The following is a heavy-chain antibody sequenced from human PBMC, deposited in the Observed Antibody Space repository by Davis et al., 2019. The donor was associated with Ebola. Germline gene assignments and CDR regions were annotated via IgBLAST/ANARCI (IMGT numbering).Heavy chain of an antibody. CDR1: GGTFSSYA. D-gene: IGHD3-10*01. J-gene: IGHJ6*02. CDR3: AKGEGSYYYYGMDV. Sequence: SVKVSCKASGGTFSSYAISWVRQAPGQGLEWMGGIIPIFGTANYAQKFQGRVTITADKSTSTAYMELSSLRSEDTAVYYCAKGEGSYYYYGMDVWGQGTTVTVSS. CDR2: IIPIFGTA. V-gene: IGHV1-69*06.